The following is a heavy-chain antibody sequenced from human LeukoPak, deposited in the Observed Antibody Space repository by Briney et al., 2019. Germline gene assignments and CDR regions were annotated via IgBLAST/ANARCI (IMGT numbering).Heavy chain of an antibody. CDR3: ARAWSTVGAFDI. Sequence: PSETLSLTCAVYGGSFSGYYWSWIRQPPGKGLEWIGEINHSGSTNYNPSLKSRVTISVDTSKNQFSLKLSSVTAADTAVYYCARAWSTVGAFDIWGQGTMVTVSS. CDR2: INHSGST. D-gene: IGHD4-17*01. V-gene: IGHV4-34*01. J-gene: IGHJ3*02. CDR1: GGSFSGYY.